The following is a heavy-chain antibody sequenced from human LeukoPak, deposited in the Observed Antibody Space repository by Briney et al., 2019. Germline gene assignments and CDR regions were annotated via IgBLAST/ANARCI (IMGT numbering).Heavy chain of an antibody. D-gene: IGHD3-22*01. V-gene: IGHV1-69*04. CDR3: ARGEVLSGYYHAYYYYGMDV. CDR2: IIPILGIA. CDR1: GGTFSSYA. Sequence: GASVKVSCKASGGTFSSYAISWVRQAPGRGLEWMGRIIPILGIANYAQKFQGRVTITADKSTSTAYMELSSLRSEDTAVYYCARGEVLSGYYHAYYYYGMDVWGQGTTVTVSS. J-gene: IGHJ6*02.